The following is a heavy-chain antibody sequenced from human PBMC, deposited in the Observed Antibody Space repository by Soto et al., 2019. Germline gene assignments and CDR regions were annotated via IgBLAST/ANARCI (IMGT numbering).Heavy chain of an antibody. CDR3: ARPYGGKIGDSISRNKPLDY. D-gene: IGHD3-22*01. J-gene: IGHJ4*02. CDR1: GFTFSSYA. V-gene: IGHV3-23*01. Sequence: PGGSLRLSCVASGFTFSSYAMSWVRQVPGKGLEWVSTISDAAGSAYYVDSVKGRFTISRDNSKKTLYLQMNSLRAEDSAVYNCARPYGGKIGDSISRNKPLDYWGQGTLVTVSS. CDR2: ISDAAGSA.